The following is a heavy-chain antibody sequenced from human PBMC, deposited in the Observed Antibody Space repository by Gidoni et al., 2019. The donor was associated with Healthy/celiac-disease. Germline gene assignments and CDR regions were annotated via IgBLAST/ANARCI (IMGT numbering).Heavy chain of an antibody. V-gene: IGHV3-9*01. CDR3: AKDIYYDSSGDFDY. CDR2: ISWNSGSI. CDR1: GFTFDDYA. D-gene: IGHD3-22*01. Sequence: EVQLVESGGGVVQPGRSLRLSCAASGFTFDDYAMHWVRQAPGKGLELVSGISWNSGSIGYADSVKGRFTISRDNAKNSLYLQMNSLRAEDTALYYCAKDIYYDSSGDFDYWGQGTLVTVSS. J-gene: IGHJ4*02.